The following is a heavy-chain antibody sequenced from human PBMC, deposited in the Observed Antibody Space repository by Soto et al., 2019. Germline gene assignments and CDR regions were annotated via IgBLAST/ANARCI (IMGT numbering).Heavy chain of an antibody. V-gene: IGHV1-69*12. CDR3: ARESRYCSGGSCYFLPGIDY. J-gene: IGHJ4*02. Sequence: QVQRVQSGAGVKKPGSSVKVSCKASGGTFSSYAISWVRQAPEQGLGWMGGIIPIFGTANYAQKFQGRVTITADESTSTAYMELSSLRSEDTAVYYCARESRYCSGGSCYFLPGIDYWGQGTLVTVSS. D-gene: IGHD2-15*01. CDR2: IIPIFGTA. CDR1: GGTFSSYA.